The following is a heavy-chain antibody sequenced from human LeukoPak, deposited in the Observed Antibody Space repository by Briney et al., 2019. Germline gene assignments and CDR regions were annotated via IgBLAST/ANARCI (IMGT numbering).Heavy chain of an antibody. V-gene: IGHV4-59*01. Sequence: SETLSLTCTVSGGSISSYYWSWIRQPPGKGLEWIGYIYYSGSTNYNPSLKSRVTISVDTSKNQFSLKLNSVTAADTAVYYCARMIRYYDSSGYVNWFDPWGQGTLVTVSS. CDR1: GGSISSYY. D-gene: IGHD3-22*01. CDR2: IYYSGST. J-gene: IGHJ5*02. CDR3: ARMIRYYDSSGYVNWFDP.